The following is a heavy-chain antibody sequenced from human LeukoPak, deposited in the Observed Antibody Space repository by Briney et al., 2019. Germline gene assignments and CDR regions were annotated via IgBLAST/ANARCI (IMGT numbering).Heavy chain of an antibody. D-gene: IGHD3-10*01. CDR3: ARVMVRGVIRFDY. CDR1: GGSISSYY. J-gene: IGHJ4*02. V-gene: IGHV4-59*01. CDR2: IYYSGST. Sequence: SENLSLTCTVSGGSISSYYWSWIRQPPGKGLEWIGYIYYSGSTNYNPSLKSRVTISVDTSKNQFSLKLSSVTAADTAVYYCARVMVRGVIRFDYWGQGTLVTVSS.